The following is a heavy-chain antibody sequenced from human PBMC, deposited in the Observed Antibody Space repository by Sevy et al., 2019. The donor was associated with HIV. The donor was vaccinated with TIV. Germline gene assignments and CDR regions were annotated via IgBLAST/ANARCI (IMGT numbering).Heavy chain of an antibody. Sequence: GGSLRLSCTASGFTFSSYDMNWVRQAPGKGLEWVSKISSSGSSIYYADSVKGRFTISRDNAKNSLNLQMNSLRAEDTAVYYCARGSLYSSGWSESLDYWGQGTLVTVSS. CDR3: ARGSLYSSGWSESLDY. V-gene: IGHV3-48*03. CDR1: GFTFSSYD. J-gene: IGHJ4*02. D-gene: IGHD6-19*01. CDR2: ISSSGSSI.